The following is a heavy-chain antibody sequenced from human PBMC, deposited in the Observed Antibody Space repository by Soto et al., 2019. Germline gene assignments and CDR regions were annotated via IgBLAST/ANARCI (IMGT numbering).Heavy chain of an antibody. D-gene: IGHD5-18*01. Sequence: SVKVSCKASGGTFSSYTISWVRQAPGQGLEWMGRIIPILGIANYAQKFQGRVTITADKSTSTAYMELSSLRSEDTAVYYCAREVGYSYGTYYYYYYMDVWGKGTTVTVSS. J-gene: IGHJ6*03. CDR2: IIPILGIA. V-gene: IGHV1-69*04. CDR1: GGTFSSYT. CDR3: AREVGYSYGTYYYYYYMDV.